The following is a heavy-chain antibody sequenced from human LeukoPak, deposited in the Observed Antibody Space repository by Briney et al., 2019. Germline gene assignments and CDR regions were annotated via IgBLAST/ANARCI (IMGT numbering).Heavy chain of an antibody. D-gene: IGHD3-3*01. V-gene: IGHV3-30*18. CDR3: AKPVLRFLEWTPIDY. J-gene: IGHJ4*02. CDR1: GFTFSSYG. CDR2: ISYDGSNK. Sequence: GGSLRLSCAASGFTFSSYGMHWVRQAPGKGLEWVAVISYDGSNKYYADSVKGRFTISRDNSKNTLYLQMNSLRAEDTAVYYCAKPVLRFLEWTPIDYWGQGTLVTVSS.